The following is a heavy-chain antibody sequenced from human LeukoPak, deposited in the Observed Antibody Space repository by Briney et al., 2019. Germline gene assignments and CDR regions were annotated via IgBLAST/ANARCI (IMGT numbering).Heavy chain of an antibody. CDR3: AKDHCSNGVCSGLDP. CDR1: GLTFSSYA. V-gene: IGHV3-23*01. CDR2: ISGRGGST. D-gene: IGHD2-8*01. J-gene: IGHJ5*02. Sequence: GGSLRLSCAASGLTFSSYAMSWVRQAPGKGLEWVSDISGRGGSTSYADSVKGRFTISRDNSKNTLYLQMNSLRAEDTPVYYCAKDHCSNGVCSGLDPWGQGTLVTVSS.